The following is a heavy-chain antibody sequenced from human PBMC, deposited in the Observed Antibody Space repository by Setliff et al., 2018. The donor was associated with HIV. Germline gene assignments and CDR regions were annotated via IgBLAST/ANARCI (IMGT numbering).Heavy chain of an antibody. CDR2: IIPAFGRA. V-gene: IGHV1-69*13. CDR1: GDTFSNYV. J-gene: IGHJ3*02. D-gene: IGHD6-13*01. Sequence: SVKVSCKASGDTFSNYVLSWVRQAPGRGLDWMGGIIPAFGRANYAQKFQGRVTFTADESTSTAYMELSSLSSEDTAVYYCARDQTGVAAAAFGGGSAWSDEGFDIWGQGTMVTVSS. CDR3: ARDQTGVAAAAFGGGSAWSDEGFDI.